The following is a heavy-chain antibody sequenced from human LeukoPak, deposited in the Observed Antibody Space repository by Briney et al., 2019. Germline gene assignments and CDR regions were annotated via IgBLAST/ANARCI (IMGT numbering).Heavy chain of an antibody. D-gene: IGHD5-18*01. Sequence: GGSLRLSCAASGFTFSNAWMSWVRQAPGKGLEWVSYISSSGSTIYYADSVKGRFTISRDNAKNSLYLQMNSLRAEDTAVYYCARRDTAMGPFDYWGQGTLVTVSS. CDR3: ARRDTAMGPFDY. CDR2: ISSSGSTI. CDR1: GFTFSNAW. J-gene: IGHJ4*02. V-gene: IGHV3-11*01.